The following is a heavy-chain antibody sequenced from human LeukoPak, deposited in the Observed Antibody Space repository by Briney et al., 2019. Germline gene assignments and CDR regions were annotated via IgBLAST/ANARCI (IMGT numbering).Heavy chain of an antibody. CDR2: ISVSGTT. CDR3: ARGQGVTLIKVGKNWFDP. V-gene: IGHV4-34*01. Sequence: SETLSLTCAVYVGSFSGYYWNCIRQTPGKGREWIGEISVSGTTNINPSLRRRVSSSVDTTINQFSLDMRSMTAADTGVYYCARGQGVTLIKVGKNWFDPWSQGTPVIVSP. CDR1: VGSFSGYY. D-gene: IGHD3-22*01. J-gene: IGHJ5*02.